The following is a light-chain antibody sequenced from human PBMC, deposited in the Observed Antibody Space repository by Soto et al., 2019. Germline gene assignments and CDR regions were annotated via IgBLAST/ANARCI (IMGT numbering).Light chain of an antibody. J-gene: IGKJ4*01. CDR3: QQSYSTLT. CDR2: AAS. CDR1: QSISSY. V-gene: IGKV1-39*01. Sequence: DIQMTQSPSSLSASVGDRVTITCRASQSISSYLNWYQQKPGKAPKLLIYAASSLQSGVPSRFSGSGSGTDFTLTLGSLQPEDFATYYCQQSYSTLTFGGGTKVEIK.